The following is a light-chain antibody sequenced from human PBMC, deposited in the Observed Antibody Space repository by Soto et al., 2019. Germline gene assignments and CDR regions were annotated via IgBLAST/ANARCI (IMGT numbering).Light chain of an antibody. Sequence: QSVLTQPASVSGSPGQSIIISCTGTSSDIGAFTFVSWYQQHPGKVPKLMIFDVNRRPSGVSDRFSGSKSGNTASLTISGLQAEDEGDYYCSSYTSSSTHVFGSGTKLTVL. CDR3: SSYTSSSTHV. CDR1: SSDIGAFTF. V-gene: IGLV2-14*03. J-gene: IGLJ1*01. CDR2: DVN.